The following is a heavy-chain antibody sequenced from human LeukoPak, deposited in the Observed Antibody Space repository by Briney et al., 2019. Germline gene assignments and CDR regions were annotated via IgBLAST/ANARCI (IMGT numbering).Heavy chain of an antibody. CDR2: ISSSSSYI. V-gene: IGHV3-21*01. D-gene: IGHD3-3*01. CDR1: GFTFSSYS. Sequence: PGGSLRLSCAASGFTFSSYSMNWVRQAPGKGLEWVSSISSSSSYIYYADSVKGRFTISRDNAKNSLYLQMNSLRAEDTAVYYCARGGAVLRFLEWSLGYWGQGTLVTVSS. CDR3: ARGGAVLRFLEWSLGY. J-gene: IGHJ4*02.